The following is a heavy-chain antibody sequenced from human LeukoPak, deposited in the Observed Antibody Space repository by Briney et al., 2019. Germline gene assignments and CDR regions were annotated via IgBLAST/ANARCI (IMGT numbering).Heavy chain of an antibody. CDR3: ARGSSLQWGPLTN. D-gene: IGHD6-6*01. CDR1: GYTFTSYD. V-gene: IGHV1-8*01. CDR2: MNPNSGNT. Sequence: ASVKVSCKASGYTFTSYDINWVRQATGQGLEWMGWMNPNSGNTGYAQKFQGRVTMIRNTSISTAYMELSSLRSEDTAVYYCARGSSLQWGPLTNWGQGTLVTVSS. J-gene: IGHJ4*02.